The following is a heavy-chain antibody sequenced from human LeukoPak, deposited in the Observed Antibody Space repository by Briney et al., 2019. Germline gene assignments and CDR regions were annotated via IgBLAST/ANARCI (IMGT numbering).Heavy chain of an antibody. J-gene: IGHJ4*02. CDR1: GGTFSSYA. CDR2: IIPIFGTA. Sequence: SAKVSCKASGGTFSSYAISWVRQAPGQGLEWTGRIIPIFGTANYAQKLQGRVTMTTDTSTSTAYMELRSLRSDDTAVYYCARLRRNWEPNFDYWGQGTLVTVSS. V-gene: IGHV1-69*05. CDR3: ARLRRNWEPNFDY. D-gene: IGHD1-26*01.